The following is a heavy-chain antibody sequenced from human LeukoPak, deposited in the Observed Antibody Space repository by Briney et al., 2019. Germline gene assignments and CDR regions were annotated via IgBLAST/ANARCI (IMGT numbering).Heavy chain of an antibody. CDR1: GXSISSYY. CDR2: IYYSGST. J-gene: IGHJ4*02. CDR3: ARATPNNYDYVWGSYYDY. V-gene: IGHV4-59*01. D-gene: IGHD3-16*01. Sequence: SETLSLTCTVSGXSISSYYWSWIRQPLGKGQGWIGYIYYSGSTNYNPSLKSRVTISVDTSKNQFSLKLSSVTAADTAVYYCARATPNNYDYVWGSYYDYWGQGTLVTVSS.